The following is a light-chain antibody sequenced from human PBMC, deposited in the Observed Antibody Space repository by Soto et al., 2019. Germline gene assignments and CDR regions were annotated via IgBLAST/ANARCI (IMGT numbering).Light chain of an antibody. V-gene: IGKV3-11*01. J-gene: IGKJ4*01. Sequence: EIVLTQSPVTLSLSPGERGTLSCRASQSVNSYLGWYQQKRGQPPRLLIYDASKRAAGVPARFSGSGSGTDFTLTISSLEPDDFAIYFCQQRTSSLTFGGGTKVEI. CDR2: DAS. CDR1: QSVNSY. CDR3: QQRTSSLT.